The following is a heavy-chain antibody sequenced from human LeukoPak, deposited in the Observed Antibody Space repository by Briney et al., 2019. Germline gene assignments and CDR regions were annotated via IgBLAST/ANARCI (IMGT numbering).Heavy chain of an antibody. D-gene: IGHD3-10*01. V-gene: IGHV1-2*02. Sequence: GASVTVSCKASGYTFTGYYMHWVRQAPGQGLEWMGWINPNSGGTNYAQKFQGRVTMTRDTSISTAYMELSRLRSDDTAVYYCARGPRITMVRGVINWFDPWGQGTLVTVSS. CDR1: GYTFTGYY. CDR2: INPNSGGT. J-gene: IGHJ5*02. CDR3: ARGPRITMVRGVINWFDP.